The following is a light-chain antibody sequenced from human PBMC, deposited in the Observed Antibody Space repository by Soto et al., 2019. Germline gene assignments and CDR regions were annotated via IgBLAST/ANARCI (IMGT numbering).Light chain of an antibody. CDR3: AGRDDSLSGVV. Sequence: QSVLTQPPSASGTPGQRVTISCSGSSSNIGSNYVYWYQQLPGTAPKLLIYRNNQRPSGVPDRFSGSKSGTSASLAISGLRSEDEADYYCAGRDDSLSGVVFGGGTKLTVL. V-gene: IGLV1-47*01. CDR1: SSNIGSNY. CDR2: RNN. J-gene: IGLJ2*01.